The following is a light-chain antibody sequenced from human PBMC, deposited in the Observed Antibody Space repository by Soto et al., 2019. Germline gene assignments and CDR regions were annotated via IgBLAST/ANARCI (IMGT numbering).Light chain of an antibody. V-gene: IGKV3-20*01. CDR2: DAS. J-gene: IGKJ1*01. CDR3: QQYGNSPWT. CDR1: QSVSRNY. Sequence: EIVLTQSPGTLSLSPGERATLSCRTSQSVSRNYLAWYQQKPGQAPRLLIYDASSRATGIPDRFSGSGPGTDFTLTIRRLEPEDFAVYYCQQYGNSPWTFGQGTKVEIK.